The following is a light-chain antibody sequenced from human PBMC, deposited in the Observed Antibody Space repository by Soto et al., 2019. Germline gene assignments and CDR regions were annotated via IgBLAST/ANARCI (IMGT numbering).Light chain of an antibody. V-gene: IGKV1-5*03. CDR3: QHQNIH. Sequence: DNQIIKSPAARSAWKGGRFTITCRASQSIGTSLAWYQQKPGKAPKLLIYGASSLESVVPPMFSGSRPRTELAFTLSSPDAPHFATDRSQHQNIHFGPGNKVDI. CDR2: GAS. CDR1: QSIGTS. J-gene: IGKJ3*01.